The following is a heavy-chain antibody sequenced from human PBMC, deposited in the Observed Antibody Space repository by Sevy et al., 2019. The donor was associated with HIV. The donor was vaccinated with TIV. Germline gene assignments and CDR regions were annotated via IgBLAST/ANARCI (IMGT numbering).Heavy chain of an antibody. CDR3: ASRREAGPFPFDY. CDR2: INTDGSVT. Sequence: GGSLRLSCAASGFTFSNYWMHWVRQAPGKGLVWVSRINTDGSVTSYADSVTGRSNAESVKGRFTISRDNAKNTLYLQMNSLRVEDTAVYYCASRREAGPFPFDYWGQGTLVTVSS. J-gene: IGHJ4*02. D-gene: IGHD6-13*01. V-gene: IGHV3-74*01. CDR1: GFTFSNYW.